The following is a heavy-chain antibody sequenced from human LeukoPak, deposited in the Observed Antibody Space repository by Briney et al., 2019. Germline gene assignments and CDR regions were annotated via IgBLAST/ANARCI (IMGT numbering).Heavy chain of an antibody. CDR2: INHSGST. CDR1: GGSFSGYY. Sequence: PSETLSLTRAVYGGSFSGYYWSWIRQPPGKGLEWIGEINHSGSTNYNPSLKSRVTISVDTSKNQFSLKLSSVTAADTAVYYCARGFLGYCSGGSCYSRYYYYYMDVWGKGTTVTVSS. V-gene: IGHV4-34*01. CDR3: ARGFLGYCSGGSCYSRYYYYYMDV. D-gene: IGHD2-15*01. J-gene: IGHJ6*03.